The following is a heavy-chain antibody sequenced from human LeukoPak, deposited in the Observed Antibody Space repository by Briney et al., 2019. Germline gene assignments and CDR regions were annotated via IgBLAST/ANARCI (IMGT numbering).Heavy chain of an antibody. CDR2: IYSGGST. CDR1: GFTVSSNY. D-gene: IGHD1-26*01. CDR3: ARDNSVGDTAWWFDP. J-gene: IGHJ5*02. Sequence: GGSLRLSCAASGFTVSSNYMSWVRQAPGKGLEWVSVIYSGGSTYYADSVKGRFTISRDNSKNTLYLQMNSLRPEDTAVYYCARDNSVGDTAWWFDPWGQGTLVTVSS. V-gene: IGHV3-53*01.